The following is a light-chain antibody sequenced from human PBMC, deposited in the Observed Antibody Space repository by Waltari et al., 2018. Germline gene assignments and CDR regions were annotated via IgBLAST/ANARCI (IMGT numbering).Light chain of an antibody. CDR3: QAWDSSTDVV. CDR2: QDS. V-gene: IGLV3-1*01. Sequence: YELTPPPSVSVSPGQTATITCSGDYLEDKYVCWYQQKAGQSPVLVIHQDSRRPSGIPERCSGSSSGNTATLTISGTQAMDEADYYCQAWDSSTDVVFGGGTRLTVL. J-gene: IGLJ2*01. CDR1: YLEDKY.